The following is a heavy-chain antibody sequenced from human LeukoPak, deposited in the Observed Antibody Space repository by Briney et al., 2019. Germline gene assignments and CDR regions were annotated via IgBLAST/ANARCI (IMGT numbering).Heavy chain of an antibody. CDR2: ISYDGSNK. J-gene: IGHJ4*02. CDR3: AKVRAEWELPYFDY. V-gene: IGHV3-30*18. D-gene: IGHD1-26*01. Sequence: GGSLRLSCAASGFTFSSYGMHWVRQAPGEGLEWVAVISYDGSNKYYADSVKGRFTISRDNSKNTLYLQMNSLRAEDTAVYYCAKVRAEWELPYFDYWGQGTLVTVSS. CDR1: GFTFSSYG.